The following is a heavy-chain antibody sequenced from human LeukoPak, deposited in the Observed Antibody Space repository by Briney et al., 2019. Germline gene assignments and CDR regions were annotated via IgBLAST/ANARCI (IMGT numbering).Heavy chain of an antibody. CDR1: GGSISSTNYY. J-gene: IGHJ5*02. D-gene: IGHD4-17*01. CDR2: IYSSGST. CDR3: ARRAARTVMGYGDFNWFDP. Sequence: PSETLSLTCTVSGGSISSTNYYWDWIRQPPGKGLEWIGNIYSSGSTYYNPSLKSRVTISVDTSKNQFSLKLSSVTAADTAVYYCARRAARTVMGYGDFNWFDPWGQGTLVTVSS. V-gene: IGHV4-39*07.